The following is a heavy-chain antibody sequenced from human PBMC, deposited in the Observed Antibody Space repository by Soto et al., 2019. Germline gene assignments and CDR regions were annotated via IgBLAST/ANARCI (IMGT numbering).Heavy chain of an antibody. CDR3: ARAGGYCSGGSCSLDY. Sequence: SVKVSCKASGGTFSSYAISWVRQAPGQGLEWMGGIIPIFGTANYAQKFQGRVTITADESTSTAYMELSSLRSEDTAVYYCARAGGYCSGGSCSLDYWGQGTLVTVSS. J-gene: IGHJ4*02. D-gene: IGHD2-15*01. CDR2: IIPIFGTA. V-gene: IGHV1-69*13. CDR1: GGTFSSYA.